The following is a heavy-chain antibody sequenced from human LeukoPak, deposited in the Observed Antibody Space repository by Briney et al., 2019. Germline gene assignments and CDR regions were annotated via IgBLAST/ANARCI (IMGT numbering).Heavy chain of an antibody. J-gene: IGHJ4*02. CDR3: TRGSSSPVPNFDY. D-gene: IGHD6-13*01. CDR2: INPNNGGT. V-gene: IGHV1-2*02. Sequence: ASVKVSCKASGYTFTGYYMHWVRQAPGQWLEWMGWINPNNGGTSYAQKFQGRVTMTRDTSITTAYMELPSLTSDDTAVYYCTRGSSSPVPNFDYWGQGTLVTVSS. CDR1: GYTFTGYY.